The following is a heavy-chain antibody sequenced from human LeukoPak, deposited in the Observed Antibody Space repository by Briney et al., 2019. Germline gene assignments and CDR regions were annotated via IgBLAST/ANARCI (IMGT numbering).Heavy chain of an antibody. CDR2: ISGSGDTT. V-gene: IGHV3-23*01. CDR3: AKSQRNDQQVVQRIDY. D-gene: IGHD2-2*01. J-gene: IGHJ4*02. Sequence: QPGGSLRLSCTASRFTFSTYAMSWVRQAPGKGLEGVSSISGSGDTTYYTGSVKGRFTISRDNSENALYLQMSSLRAEDTAVYYCAKSQRNDQQVVQRIDYWGQGTLVTVSS. CDR1: RFTFSTYA.